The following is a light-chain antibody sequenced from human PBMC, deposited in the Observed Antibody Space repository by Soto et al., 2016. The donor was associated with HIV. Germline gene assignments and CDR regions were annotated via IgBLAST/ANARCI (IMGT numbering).Light chain of an antibody. CDR1: QAIRND. Sequence: DIQMTQSPSTLSASIGDRVAITCRASQAIRNDLAWYQQKPGKAPKRLIFAASSLQSGVPSRFSGSGSGTEFTLTISSLRAEDFATYYCLQRNTYPRTFGQGTRVDVK. V-gene: IGKV1-17*01. J-gene: IGKJ1*01. CDR3: LQRNTYPRT. CDR2: AAS.